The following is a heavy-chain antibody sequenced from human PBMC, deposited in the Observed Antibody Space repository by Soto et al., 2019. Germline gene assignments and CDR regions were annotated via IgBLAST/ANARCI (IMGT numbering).Heavy chain of an antibody. D-gene: IGHD6-19*01. CDR2: VSHDGRNT. CDR1: GFTFSDYA. V-gene: IGHV3-30*18. Sequence: VQLVESGGGVVQPGRSLRLSCAASGFTFSDYAMHWVRQAPGKGLEWVAVVSHDGRNTHYADSVKGRFTISRDSSKNTVSLELAGLRAEDTEVYYCAKGGRQWLCTSEFNYWGQGALVTVSS. J-gene: IGHJ4*02. CDR3: AKGGRQWLCTSEFNY.